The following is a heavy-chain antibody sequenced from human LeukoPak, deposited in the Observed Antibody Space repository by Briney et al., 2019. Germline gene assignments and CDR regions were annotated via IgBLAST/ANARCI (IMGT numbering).Heavy chain of an antibody. V-gene: IGHV3-66*01. CDR1: GFTVSSNY. D-gene: IGHD1-1*01. J-gene: IGHJ4*02. Sequence: PGGSLRLSCAASGFTVSSNYMSWVRQAPGKGLEWVSVIYSGGSTYYADSVKGRFTISRDNSKNTLYLQMSSLRAEDTAVYYCARDDNWNDGRGLDDWGQGTLVTVSS. CDR2: IYSGGST. CDR3: ARDDNWNDGRGLDD.